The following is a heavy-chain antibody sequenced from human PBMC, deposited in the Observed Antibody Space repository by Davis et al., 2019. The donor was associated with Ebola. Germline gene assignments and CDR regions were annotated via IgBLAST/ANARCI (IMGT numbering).Heavy chain of an antibody. D-gene: IGHD2-2*03. Sequence: SVKVSCKASGGTFGSHVFNWVRTAPGQGLEWMGGIISMSGTANYAQRFQGRVTITADEATSTAYMELSSLRSEDTAVYYCAREAMDIFYYWGQGTLVTVSS. V-gene: IGHV1-69*13. J-gene: IGHJ4*02. CDR3: AREAMDIFYY. CDR2: IISMSGTA. CDR1: GGTFGSHV.